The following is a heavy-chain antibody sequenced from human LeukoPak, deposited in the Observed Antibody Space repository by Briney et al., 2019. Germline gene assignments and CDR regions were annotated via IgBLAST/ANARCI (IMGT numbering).Heavy chain of an antibody. CDR3: ARVLKEGGYRGNFDY. J-gene: IGHJ4*02. Sequence: SETLSLTCTVSGYSISSGYYWGWIRQPPGKGLEWIGSIYHSGSTYYNPSLKSRVTISVDTSKNQFSLKLSSVTAADTAVYYCARVLKEGGYRGNFDYWGQGTLVTVSS. CDR2: IYHSGST. D-gene: IGHD5-12*01. V-gene: IGHV4-38-2*02. CDR1: GYSISSGYY.